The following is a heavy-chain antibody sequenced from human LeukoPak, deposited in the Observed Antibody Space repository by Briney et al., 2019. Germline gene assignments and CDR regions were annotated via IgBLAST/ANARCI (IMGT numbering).Heavy chain of an antibody. CDR1: GGSISSYY. D-gene: IGHD5-18*01. CDR3: ARARGYSYGLTL. CDR2: IYYSGST. J-gene: IGHJ4*02. V-gene: IGHV4-59*01. Sequence: SETLSLTCTVSGGSISSYYWSWIRQPPGKGLEWIGYIYYSGSTNYNPSLKSRVTISVDTSKNQFSLKLSSVTAADTAVYCCARARGYSYGLTLWGQGTLVTVSS.